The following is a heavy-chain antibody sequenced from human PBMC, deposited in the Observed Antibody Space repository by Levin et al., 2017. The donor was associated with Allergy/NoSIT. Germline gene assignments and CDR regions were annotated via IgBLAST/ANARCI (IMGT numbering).Heavy chain of an antibody. V-gene: IGHV3-30-3*01. CDR1: GFTFSSYA. Sequence: LSLTCAASGFTFSSYAIHWVRQAPGKGLEWVAVVSYDGNNKYYADSVKGRFTISGDNSKNTLYLQMNSLRAEDTAVYYCARVKSATTGPYYFDYWGQGTLVTVSS. D-gene: IGHD4-17*01. CDR2: VSYDGNNK. J-gene: IGHJ4*02. CDR3: ARVKSATTGPYYFDY.